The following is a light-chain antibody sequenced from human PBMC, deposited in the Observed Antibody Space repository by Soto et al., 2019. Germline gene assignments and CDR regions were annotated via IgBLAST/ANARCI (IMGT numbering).Light chain of an antibody. Sequence: QSVLTQPASVSGSPGQSITISCTGTSSDVGGYNYVSWYQQHPGKAPKLMIYEVSNRPSGVSNRFSGSKSGNTASLTISGLQAEDEDDYYCSSYTSSSTLVVVGGGTKLTVL. V-gene: IGLV2-14*01. CDR3: SSYTSSSTLVV. CDR2: EVS. CDR1: SSDVGGYNY. J-gene: IGLJ2*01.